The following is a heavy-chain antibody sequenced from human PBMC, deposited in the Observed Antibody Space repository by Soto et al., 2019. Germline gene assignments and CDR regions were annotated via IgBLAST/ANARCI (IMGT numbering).Heavy chain of an antibody. J-gene: IGHJ3*01. V-gene: IGHV3-74*01. CDR3: ARGDRGAFDL. CDR2: IHSDGSST. Sequence: EVQLVESGGGLVRPGGSLRLSCAASGFTFSYYWMHWVRQAPGKGLVWVSRIHSDGSSTTYADFVTGRVIISRDNARNTVDLQMNSVRVEDTAVYYCARGDRGAFDLWGQGTVVTVSS. D-gene: IGHD1-26*01. CDR1: GFTFSYYW.